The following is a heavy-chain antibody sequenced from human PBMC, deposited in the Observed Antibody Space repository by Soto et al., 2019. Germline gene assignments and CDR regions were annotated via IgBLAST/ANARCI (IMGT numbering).Heavy chain of an antibody. CDR1: GGSISSYY. D-gene: IGHD3-9*01. V-gene: IGHV4-59*01. J-gene: IGHJ6*02. CDR2: IYYSGST. CDR3: ARYSGLRYFDWLYGMDV. Sequence: SETLSLTCTVSGGSISSYYWSWIRQPPGKGLEWIGYIYYSGSTNYNPSLKSRVTISVDTSKNQFSLKLSSVTAADTAVYYCARYSGLRYFDWLYGMDVWGQGTKVTVSS.